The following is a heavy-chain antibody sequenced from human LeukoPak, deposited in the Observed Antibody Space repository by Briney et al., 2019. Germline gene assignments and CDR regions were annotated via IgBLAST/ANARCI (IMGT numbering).Heavy chain of an antibody. Sequence: GGSLRLSCAASGFTFSSYWMNWARQAPGKGLEWVASINHNGNVNYYVDSVKGRFTISRDYAKNSLYLHMSNLRAEDTAVYFCARGGGLDVWGQGATVTVSS. V-gene: IGHV3-7*03. J-gene: IGHJ6*02. CDR1: GFTFSSYW. CDR3: ARGGGLDV. D-gene: IGHD3-16*01. CDR2: INHNGNVN.